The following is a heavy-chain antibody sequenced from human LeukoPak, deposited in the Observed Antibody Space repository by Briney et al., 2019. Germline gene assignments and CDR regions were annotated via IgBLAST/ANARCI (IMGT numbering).Heavy chain of an antibody. CDR3: ASSGWYLHYYYYMDV. V-gene: IGHV4-30-4*07. CDR2: IYYSGST. D-gene: IGHD6-19*01. CDR1: GGSISSGGYS. J-gene: IGHJ6*03. Sequence: SETLSLTCAVSGGSISSGGYSWSWIRQPPGKGLEWIGYIYYSGSTYYNPSLKSRVTISVDTSKNQFSLKLSSVTAADTAVYYCASSGWYLHYYYYMDVWGKGTTVTVSS.